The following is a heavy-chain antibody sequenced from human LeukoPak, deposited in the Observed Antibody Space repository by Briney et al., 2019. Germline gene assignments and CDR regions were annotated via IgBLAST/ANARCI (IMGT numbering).Heavy chain of an antibody. J-gene: IGHJ4*02. Sequence: PGGSLRLSCAASGFNFSSYAMHWVRQAPGKGLEWVAVISYDGSNKYYADSVKGRFTISRDNSKNTLYLQMNSLRAEDTAVYYCARDATPGIAVYYFDYWGQGTLVTVSS. D-gene: IGHD6-19*01. CDR3: ARDATPGIAVYYFDY. V-gene: IGHV3-30-3*01. CDR1: GFNFSSYA. CDR2: ISYDGSNK.